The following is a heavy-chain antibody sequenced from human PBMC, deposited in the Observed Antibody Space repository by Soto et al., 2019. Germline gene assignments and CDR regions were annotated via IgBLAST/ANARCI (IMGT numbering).Heavy chain of an antibody. CDR3: ARDRVESGYPEYFQH. CDR1: GYTFTIYD. J-gene: IGHJ1*01. V-gene: IGHV1-8*01. Sequence: ASVKVSCKASGYTFTIYDINWVRQATGQGLEWMGWMNPNSGNTGYAQKFQGRVTMTRNTSISTAYMELSSLRSEDTAVYYCARDRVESGYPEYFQHWGQGTLVTVSS. CDR2: MNPNSGNT. D-gene: IGHD3-22*01.